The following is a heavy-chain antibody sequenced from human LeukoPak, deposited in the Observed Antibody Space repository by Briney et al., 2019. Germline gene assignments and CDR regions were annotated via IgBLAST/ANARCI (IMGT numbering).Heavy chain of an antibody. CDR3: ARQDSSGWLDP. CDR2: IYPGDSYT. D-gene: IGHD6-19*01. V-gene: IGHV5-51*01. CDR1: GYSFNTNW. Sequence: GESLKISCQGSGYSFNTNWISWVRQMPGKGLEWMGIIYPGDSYTRYSPSFQGQVTVSADKSISTAYLQWSSLKASDTAMYYCARQDSSGWLDPWGQGTLVTVSS. J-gene: IGHJ5*02.